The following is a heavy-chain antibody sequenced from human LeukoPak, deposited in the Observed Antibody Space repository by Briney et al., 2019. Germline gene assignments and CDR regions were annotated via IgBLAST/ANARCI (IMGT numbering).Heavy chain of an antibody. CDR2: IYYIGTT. J-gene: IGHJ6*03. CDR1: GGSISSSSYY. V-gene: IGHV4-39*01. CDR3: ARIVVALTYYYYMDV. Sequence: SETLSLTCTVSGGSISSSSYYWGWIRQPPGKGLEWLGSIYYIGTTYYNQSLKSRVTISVDTSKNQFYLKLSSVTAADTAVYYCARIVVALTYYYYMDVWGKGATVTVSS. D-gene: IGHD3-22*01.